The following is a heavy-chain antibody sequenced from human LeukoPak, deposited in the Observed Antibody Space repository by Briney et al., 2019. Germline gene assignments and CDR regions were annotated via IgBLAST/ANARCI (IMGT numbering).Heavy chain of an antibody. CDR2: ITPIFGTA. Sequence: SVKVSCKASGCTFSSYAISWVRQAPGQGLEGMGGITPIFGTANYAQKFQGRVTITADKSTSTAYMELSSRRSEDTAVYYCAKGGAMIVGLPFDYWGQGTLVTVSS. CDR3: AKGGAMIVGLPFDY. CDR1: GCTFSSYA. D-gene: IGHD3-22*01. V-gene: IGHV1-69*06. J-gene: IGHJ4*02.